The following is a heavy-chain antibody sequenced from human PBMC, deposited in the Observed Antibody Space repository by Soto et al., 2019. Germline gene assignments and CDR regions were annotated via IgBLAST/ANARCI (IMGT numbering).Heavy chain of an antibody. CDR3: ARDRRDGGIGDE. J-gene: IGHJ4*02. V-gene: IGHV4-30-2*01. CDR2: IYYTGGT. CDR1: GDSISSGGYS. D-gene: IGHD3-16*01. Sequence: QLQLQESGSGLVKPSQTLSLTCAVSGDSISSGGYSWNWIRQPPGKGLEWIGYIYYTGGTSYNPSLQSRVTISVDTSRNQLSLKLTSVTAADTAVYCCARDRRDGGIGDEWGQRTLATVSS.